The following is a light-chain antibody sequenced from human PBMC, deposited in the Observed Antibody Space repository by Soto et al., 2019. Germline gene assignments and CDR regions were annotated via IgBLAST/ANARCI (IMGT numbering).Light chain of an antibody. CDR3: QQYTSYSWT. Sequence: DIQMTQSPSTLSASVGDRVTITCRASQSINSWLAWYQQKPGKAPQILIYDASTLKSGVPSRFSASGSGTEFTLIISSLQPDDFPTYYCQQYTSYSWTFGQGTKVEI. V-gene: IGKV1-5*01. CDR1: QSINSW. CDR2: DAS. J-gene: IGKJ1*01.